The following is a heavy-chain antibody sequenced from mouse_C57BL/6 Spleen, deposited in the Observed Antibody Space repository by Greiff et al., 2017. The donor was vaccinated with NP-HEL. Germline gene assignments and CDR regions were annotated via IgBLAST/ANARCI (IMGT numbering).Heavy chain of an antibody. CDR2: IDPSDSYT. CDR1: GYTFTSYW. CDR3: ARAHYYGSRGDYFDY. J-gene: IGHJ2*01. Sequence: QVQLQQPGAELVMPGASVKLSCKASGYTFTSYWMHWVKQRPGQGLEWIGEIDPSDSYTNYNQKFKGKSTLTVDKSSSTAYMQLSSLTSEDSAVYYCARAHYYGSRGDYFDYWGQGTTLTVSS. V-gene: IGHV1-69*01. D-gene: IGHD1-1*01.